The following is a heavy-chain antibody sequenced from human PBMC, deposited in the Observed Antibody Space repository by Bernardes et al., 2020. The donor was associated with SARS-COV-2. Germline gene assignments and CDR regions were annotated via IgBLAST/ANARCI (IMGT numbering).Heavy chain of an antibody. CDR3: AREAQGCSGGSCYADAFDI. V-gene: IGHV3-30-3*01. CDR1: GFTFSSYA. D-gene: IGHD2-15*01. CDR2: ISYDGSNK. J-gene: IGHJ3*02. Sequence: GGSLRLSCAASGFTFSSYAMHWVRQAPGKGLEWVAVISYDGSNKYYADSVKGRFTISRDNSKNTLYLQMNSLRAEDTAVYYCAREAQGCSGGSCYADAFDIWGQGTMVTVSS.